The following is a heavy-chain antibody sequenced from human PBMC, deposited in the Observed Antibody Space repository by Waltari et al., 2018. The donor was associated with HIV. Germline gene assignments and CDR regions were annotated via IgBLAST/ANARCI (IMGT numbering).Heavy chain of an antibody. CDR2: MNANSGNR. Sequence: VPLVQSGAEVHKPGTSVSVSCKDARYHFHSSDINSVRQANGKGLEWMGWMNANSGNRGYAQKFQGRVTMTRNTSISTAFMEVSSLRSEDTAVYYCARVYYDSSGYYGAAGYWGQGTLVTVSS. CDR1: RYHFHSSD. D-gene: IGHD3-22*01. J-gene: IGHJ4*02. CDR3: ARVYYDSSGYYGAAGY. V-gene: IGHV1-8*01.